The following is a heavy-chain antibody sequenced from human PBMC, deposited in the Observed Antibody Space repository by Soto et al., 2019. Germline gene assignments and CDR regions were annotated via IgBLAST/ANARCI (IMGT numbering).Heavy chain of an antibody. J-gene: IGHJ4*02. V-gene: IGHV1-18*01. CDR3: TRQGGDY. Sequence: ASVKVSCKTSGYTFSSYDINWVRQAPGQGLEWMGWISGYNADTKYAEKFQGRITVSRDTLTTTVYMELRSLRSDDTAVYFCTRQGGDYWGQGTLVTVSS. CDR2: ISGYNADT. D-gene: IGHD2-15*01. CDR1: GYTFSSYD.